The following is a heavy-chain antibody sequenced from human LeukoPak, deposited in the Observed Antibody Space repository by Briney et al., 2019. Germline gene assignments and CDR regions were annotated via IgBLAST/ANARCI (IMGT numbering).Heavy chain of an antibody. CDR3: AREEGGTGTTSVLDY. J-gene: IGHJ4*02. V-gene: IGHV4-30-2*01. CDR2: IYHSGST. D-gene: IGHD1-1*01. CDR1: GGSISSGGYY. Sequence: PSETLSLTCTVSGGSISSGGYYWSWIRQPPGKGLKWIGYIYHSGSTYYNPSLKSRVTISVDRSKNQFSLKLSSVTAADTAVYYCAREEGGTGTTSVLDYWGQGTLVTVSS.